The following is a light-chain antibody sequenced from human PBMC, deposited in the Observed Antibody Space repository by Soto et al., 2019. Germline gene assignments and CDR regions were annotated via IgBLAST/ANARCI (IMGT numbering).Light chain of an antibody. V-gene: IGKV3-20*01. J-gene: IGKJ4*02. Sequence: EIVLTQSPGTLSLSPGERATLSCRASQSVSSSYLAWYQQKPGQAPRLLIYGASSRTTSIPDRFSGSGSGTEVTLTISSLEPEACAVYYCQQYGSSPHTFGGGTKVEIK. CDR2: GAS. CDR1: QSVSSSY. CDR3: QQYGSSPHT.